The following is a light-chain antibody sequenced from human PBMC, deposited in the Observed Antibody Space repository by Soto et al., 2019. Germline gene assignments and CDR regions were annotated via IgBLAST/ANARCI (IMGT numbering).Light chain of an antibody. J-gene: IGLJ1*01. CDR3: ATWHYSVYV. Sequence: QSVLTQPPSASGTPGQRVTVSCSGSTSDIGTNAVNWFQHLPGTAPRLLIYTNNQRPSGVPDRFSGSTSGTSASLAISGLQAEDEATYYCATWHYSVYVFGTGTKLTVL. V-gene: IGLV1-44*01. CDR1: TSDIGTNA. CDR2: TNN.